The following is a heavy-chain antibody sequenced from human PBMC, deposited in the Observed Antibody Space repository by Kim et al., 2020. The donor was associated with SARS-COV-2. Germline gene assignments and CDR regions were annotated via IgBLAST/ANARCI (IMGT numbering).Heavy chain of an antibody. CDR2: INAGNGNT. Sequence: ASVKVSCKASGYTFTSYAMHWVRQAPGQRLEWMGWINAGNGNTKYSQKFQGRVTITRDTSASTAYMELSSLRSEDTAVYYCARAWDIVVVPVYNWFDPWGQGTLVIVSS. D-gene: IGHD2-2*01. CDR1: GYTFTSYA. CDR3: ARAWDIVVVPVYNWFDP. J-gene: IGHJ5*02. V-gene: IGHV1-3*01.